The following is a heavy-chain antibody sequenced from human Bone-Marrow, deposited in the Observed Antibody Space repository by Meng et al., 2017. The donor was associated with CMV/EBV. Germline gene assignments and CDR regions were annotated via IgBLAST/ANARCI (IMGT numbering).Heavy chain of an antibody. D-gene: IGHD6-19*01. Sequence: GESLKISCAASGFTFSDYYMSWIRQAPGKGLEWVSYISSSGSTIYYADSVKGRFTISRDNAKNSLYLQMNSLRAEDTAVYSRARDHSSGWRCCPDYGMDIWGQGTAVTVSS. J-gene: IGHJ6*02. CDR3: ARDHSSGWRCCPDYGMDI. CDR1: GFTFSDYY. V-gene: IGHV3-11*01. CDR2: ISSSGSTI.